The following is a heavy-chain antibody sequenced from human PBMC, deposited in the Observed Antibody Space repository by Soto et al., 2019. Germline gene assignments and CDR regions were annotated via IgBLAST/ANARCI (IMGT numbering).Heavy chain of an antibody. CDR2: IYHSGST. J-gene: IGHJ5*02. CDR3: ARGSLGSEFDP. V-gene: IGHV4-30-2*01. CDR1: GGSISSGGYS. D-gene: IGHD1-26*01. Sequence: SETLSLTCAVSGGSISSGGYSWSWIRQPPGKGLEWIGYIYHSGSTYYNPSLKSRVTISVDRSKNQFSLKLSSVTAADTAVYYCARGSLGSEFDPWGQGTLVTVSS.